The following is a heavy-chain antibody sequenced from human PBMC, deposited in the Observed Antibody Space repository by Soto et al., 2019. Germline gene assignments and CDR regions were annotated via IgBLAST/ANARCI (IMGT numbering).Heavy chain of an antibody. V-gene: IGHV4-4*02. CDR1: GGSISSNNW. CDR3: ARGWRYESSGSYWHFDL. CDR2: IYHSGST. Sequence: QVQLQESGPGLVKPSGTLSLTCDVSGGSISSNNWWSWVRQTPGKGLEWIAEIYHSGSTNYNPSLKSQDSTSVDKSKKQFPLEPTSVTAADTAMYYCARGWRYESSGSYWHFDLWSRGTLVTVSS. J-gene: IGHJ2*01. D-gene: IGHD3-22*01.